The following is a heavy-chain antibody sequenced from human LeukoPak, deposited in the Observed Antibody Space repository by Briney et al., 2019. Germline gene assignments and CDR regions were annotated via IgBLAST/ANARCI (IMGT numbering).Heavy chain of an antibody. CDR1: GFTFSSYG. CDR2: ISYDGSNN. Sequence: GGSLRLSCAASGFTFSSYGMHWVRQAPGKGLEWVAVISYDGSNNYYADSVKGRFTISRDNSKNTLYLQMNSLRAEDTAVYYCAKDKTRRDSGYWGDPDYWGQGTLVTVSS. J-gene: IGHJ4*02. V-gene: IGHV3-30*18. CDR3: AKDKTRRDSGYWGDPDY. D-gene: IGHD5-12*01.